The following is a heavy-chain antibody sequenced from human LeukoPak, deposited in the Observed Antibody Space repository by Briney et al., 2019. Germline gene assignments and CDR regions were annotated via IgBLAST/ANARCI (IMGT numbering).Heavy chain of an antibody. CDR3: ARGGGNYYDSSGYSLDY. V-gene: IGHV4-39*07. CDR1: GGSISSSSYY. J-gene: IGHJ4*02. CDR2: IYHSGST. Sequence: SETLSLTCTVSGGSISSSSYYWGWIRQPPGKGLEWIGSIYHSGSTYYNPSLKSRVTISVDTSKNQFSLKLSSVTAADTAVYYCARGGGNYYDSSGYSLDYWGQGTLVTVSS. D-gene: IGHD3-22*01.